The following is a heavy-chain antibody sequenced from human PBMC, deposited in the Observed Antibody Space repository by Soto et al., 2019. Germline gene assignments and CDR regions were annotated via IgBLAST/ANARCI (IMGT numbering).Heavy chain of an antibody. J-gene: IGHJ6*02. D-gene: IGHD2-21*01. Sequence: QVQLVESGGGLVKPGGSLRLSCAASGFTFSDYYMNWIRQAPGKGLEWVSYISSSGTTIYYADSVKGRFTISRDNSKNSLFLQMNSLRAEDTALYYCARGHSIFYGMDVWGQGTTVTVSS. CDR3: ARGHSIFYGMDV. CDR2: ISSSGTTI. CDR1: GFTFSDYY. V-gene: IGHV3-11*01.